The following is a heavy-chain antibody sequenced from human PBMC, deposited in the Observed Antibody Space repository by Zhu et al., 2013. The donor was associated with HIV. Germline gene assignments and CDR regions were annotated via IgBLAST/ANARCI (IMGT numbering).Heavy chain of an antibody. D-gene: IGHD6-25*01. CDR2: IIPILKTT. J-gene: IGHJ4*02. Sequence: QVQLVQSGAEVKKPGASVKVSCKASGYTFTGHYLHWVRQAPGQGLQWLGGIIPILKTTTYAQNFQGRLTIVADASTNTFYMDLTRLTSDDTAIYFCARGRDLAAPWRYLLDSWGQGTLVTVSS. V-gene: IGHV1-2*02. CDR3: ARGRDLAAPWRYLLDS. CDR1: GYTFTGHY.